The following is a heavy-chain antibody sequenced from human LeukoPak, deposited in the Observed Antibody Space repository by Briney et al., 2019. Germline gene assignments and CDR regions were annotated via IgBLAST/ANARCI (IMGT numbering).Heavy chain of an antibody. D-gene: IGHD1-1*01. CDR3: ARSLTTLTYEGY. CDR2: INSGSTYT. J-gene: IGHJ4*02. V-gene: IGHV3-21*01. CDR1: GFSFSSYA. Sequence: GGSLRLSCAASGFSFSSYAMTWVRQAPGKGLEWVSSINSGSTYTYYTESVKGRFTVSRDNAKNSLFLQMNSLRAEDTAIYYCARSLTTLTYEGYWGQGTLVTVSS.